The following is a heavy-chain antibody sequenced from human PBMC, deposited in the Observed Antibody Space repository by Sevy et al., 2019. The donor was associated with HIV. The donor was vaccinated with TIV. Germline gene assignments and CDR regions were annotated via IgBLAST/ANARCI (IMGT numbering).Heavy chain of an antibody. D-gene: IGHD3-22*01. CDR3: ARTPTYYYDSSGYQNYYYYGMDV. CDR1: GGSISSSNW. J-gene: IGHJ6*02. V-gene: IGHV4-4*02. CDR2: IYHSGST. Sequence: SETLSLTCAVSGGSISSSNWWSWVRQPPGKGLEWIGEIYHSGSTNYNPSLKSPVTISVDKSKNQFSLKLSSVTAADTAVYYCARTPTYYYDSSGYQNYYYYGMDVWGQGTTVTVSS.